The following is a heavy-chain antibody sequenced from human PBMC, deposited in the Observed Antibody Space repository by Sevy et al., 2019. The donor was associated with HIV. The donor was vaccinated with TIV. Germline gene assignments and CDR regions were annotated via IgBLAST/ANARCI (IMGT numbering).Heavy chain of an antibody. CDR2: IRQDGRET. J-gene: IGHJ4*02. Sequence: GGSLRLSCEASGFSFSDYWMTWVRQAPGKGLEWVANIRQDGRETYYVDSVKGRFTVSRDNAKNSLWLQMNSLRAEDTAVYYCARGIFGSGSRLGLGYWGQGTLVTVSS. CDR3: ARGIFGSGSRLGLGY. V-gene: IGHV3-7*03. CDR1: GFSFSDYW. D-gene: IGHD3-10*01.